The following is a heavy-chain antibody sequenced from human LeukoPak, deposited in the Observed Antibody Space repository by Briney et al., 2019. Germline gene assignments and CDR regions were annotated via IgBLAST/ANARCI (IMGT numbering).Heavy chain of an antibody. CDR2: INHSGST. V-gene: IGHV4-34*01. Sequence: SETLSLTCAVYGGSFSGYYWSWIRQPPGKGLEWIGEINHSGSTNYNPSLKSRVTISVDTSKNQFSLTLSSVTAADTAVYYCARGYYDYVWGSYRYSPPFFDYWGQGTLVTVSS. J-gene: IGHJ4*02. CDR1: GGSFSGYY. CDR3: ARGYYDYVWGSYRYSPPFFDY. D-gene: IGHD3-16*02.